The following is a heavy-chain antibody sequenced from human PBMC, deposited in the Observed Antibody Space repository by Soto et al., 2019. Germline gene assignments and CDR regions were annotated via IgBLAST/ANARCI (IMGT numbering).Heavy chain of an antibody. CDR3: ASSPYYYDSSGYYLSFDY. CDR2: IIPIFGTA. CDR1: GGTISSYA. D-gene: IGHD3-22*01. Sequence: QVQLVQSGAEVKKPGSSVKVSCKASGGTISSYAISWVRQAPGQGLEWMGGIIPIFGTANYAQKFQGRVTITADEATSTAYMELSSLRSEDTAVYYCASSPYYYDSSGYYLSFDYWGQGTLVTVSS. J-gene: IGHJ4*02. V-gene: IGHV1-69*01.